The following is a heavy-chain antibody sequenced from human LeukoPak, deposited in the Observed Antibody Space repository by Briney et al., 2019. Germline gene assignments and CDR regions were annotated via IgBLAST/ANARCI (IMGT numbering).Heavy chain of an antibody. Sequence: ASVKVSCKASGFTFSGYYMHWVRQAPGQGLEWMGWINPNSGGTYYAQKFQGRVTMTRDTSISTAYMELSRLRSDDTAVYCCLICARGCGCSSTSCYGLYYFDYWGQGTLVTVSS. CDR1: GFTFSGYY. D-gene: IGHD2-2*01. CDR3: LICARGCGCSSTSCYGLYYFDY. J-gene: IGHJ4*02. V-gene: IGHV1-2*02. CDR2: INPNSGGT.